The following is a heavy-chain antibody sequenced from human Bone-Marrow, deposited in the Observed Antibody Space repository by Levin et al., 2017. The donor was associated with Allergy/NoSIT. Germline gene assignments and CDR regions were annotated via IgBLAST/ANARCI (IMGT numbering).Heavy chain of an antibody. CDR2: ISYDGSNK. V-gene: IGHV3-30-3*01. Sequence: SCAASGFTFSSYAMHWVRQAPGKGLEWVAVISYDGSNKYYADSVKGRFTISRDNSKNTLYLQMNSLRAEDTAVYYCATHYDIKYWGQGTLVTVSS. CDR1: GFTFSSYA. D-gene: IGHD3-9*01. CDR3: ATHYDIKY. J-gene: IGHJ4*02.